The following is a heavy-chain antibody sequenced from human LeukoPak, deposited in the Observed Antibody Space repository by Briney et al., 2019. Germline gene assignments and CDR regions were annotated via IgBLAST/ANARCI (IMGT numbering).Heavy chain of an antibody. V-gene: IGHV4-39*01. CDR2: IYYSGST. CDR1: GGSISTSSYY. J-gene: IGHJ4*02. CDR3: ARLLYGSGSYSNIFDS. Sequence: PSETLSLTCTVSGGSISTSSYYWGWIRQPPGKGLECIGNIYYSGSTYYNPSLKSRVTISVDTSKNQFSLKLSSVTAADTAVYYCARLLYGSGSYSNIFDSWGQGTLVTVSS. D-gene: IGHD3-10*01.